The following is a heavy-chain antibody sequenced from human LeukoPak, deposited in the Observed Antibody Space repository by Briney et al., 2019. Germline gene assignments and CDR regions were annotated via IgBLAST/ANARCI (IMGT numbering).Heavy chain of an antibody. CDR1: GFTFSSYW. CDR3: ARGNGVPHYYYYGMDV. V-gene: IGHV3-74*01. J-gene: IGHJ6*02. D-gene: IGHD4-23*01. Sequence: GGSLRLSCAASGFTFSSYWMHWVRHAPGKGLVWVSRINEDESTTNYAGSVKGRFTISRDNAKNTLYLQMNDLRAEDTAVYSCARGNGVPHYYYYGMDVWGQGTTVTVSS. CDR2: INEDESTT.